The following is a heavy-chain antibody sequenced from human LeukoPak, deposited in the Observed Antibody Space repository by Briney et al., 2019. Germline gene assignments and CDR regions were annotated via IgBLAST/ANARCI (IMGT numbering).Heavy chain of an antibody. CDR1: GFTFSSYS. CDR2: ISSASTYI. V-gene: IGHV3-21*01. CDR3: VKKGRVSIAGGCIDY. J-gene: IGHJ4*02. D-gene: IGHD6-13*01. Sequence: PGGSLRLSCAASGFTFSSYSMNWVRQAPGKGLEWVSSISSASTYIYYADSVKGRFTISRDNAKNSLYLQMNSLRAEDTAMYYCVKKGRVSIAGGCIDYWGQGTQVTVSS.